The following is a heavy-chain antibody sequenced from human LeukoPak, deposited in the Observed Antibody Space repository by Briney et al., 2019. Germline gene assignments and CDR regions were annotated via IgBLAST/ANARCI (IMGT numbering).Heavy chain of an antibody. Sequence: SETLSLACSVSGGSITSSSYYWGWIRQPPEKGLEWIGSIYYTGGTYYSPSLKSRVTISVDTSKNQFSLKLSSVTAADTAVYYCASSEKGARYYFDYWGQGAPVTVSS. D-gene: IGHD3-10*01. CDR3: ASSEKGARYYFDY. J-gene: IGHJ4*02. CDR2: IYYTGGT. CDR1: GGSITSSSYY. V-gene: IGHV4-39*07.